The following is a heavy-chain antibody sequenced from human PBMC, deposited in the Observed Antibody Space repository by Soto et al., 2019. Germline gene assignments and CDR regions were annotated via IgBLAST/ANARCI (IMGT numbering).Heavy chain of an antibody. CDR1: GFTFSSYG. Sequence: GGSLRLSCAASGFTFSSYGMHWVRQAPGKGLEWVAVIWYDGSNKYYADSVKGRFTISRDNSKNTLYLQMNSLRAEDTAVYYCARKGESLGTYNNFGFYYAMDVWGQGTTVTVS. V-gene: IGHV3-33*01. CDR2: IWYDGSNK. J-gene: IGHJ6*02. CDR3: ARKGESLGTYNNFGFYYAMDV. D-gene: IGHD3-10*01.